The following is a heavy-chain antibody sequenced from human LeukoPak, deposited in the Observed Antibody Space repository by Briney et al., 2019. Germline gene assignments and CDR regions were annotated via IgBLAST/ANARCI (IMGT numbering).Heavy chain of an antibody. J-gene: IGHJ4*02. Sequence: PGGTLRLSSAVSGITFSSYAMSWVRQAPGKGLWRVSATSTSGGSTSTAAPVKGRFTISRDNSNNTMYLQMNSLRAEDTAVEYCAKGYGDQRIDDFDYWGQGTLVTVSS. D-gene: IGHD4-17*01. CDR2: TSTSGGST. CDR3: AKGYGDQRIDDFDY. V-gene: IGHV3-23*01. CDR1: GITFSSYA.